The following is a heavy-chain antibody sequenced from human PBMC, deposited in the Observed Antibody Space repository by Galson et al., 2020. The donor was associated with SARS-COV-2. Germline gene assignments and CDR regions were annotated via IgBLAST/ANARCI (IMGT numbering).Heavy chain of an antibody. CDR2: IHPRDSDI. CDR3: AKTLGGPLDAFDI. Sequence: GESLKISCKGSGYSFTGYWIGWVRQMPGKGLEWMGIIHPRDSDIKYNPSFQGQVTISADKSISTAYLQWSSLRASDTAMFYCAKTLGGPLDAFDIWGQGTMVTVSS. CDR1: GYSFTGYW. J-gene: IGHJ3*02. V-gene: IGHV5-51*01.